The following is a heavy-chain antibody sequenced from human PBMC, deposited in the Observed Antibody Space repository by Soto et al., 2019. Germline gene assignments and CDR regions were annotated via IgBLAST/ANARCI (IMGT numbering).Heavy chain of an antibody. D-gene: IGHD5-12*01. Sequence: KPSETLSLTCAVYGGSFSCYFWSWIRQPPGKGLEWIGEINHSGSTNYNPSLKSRVTISIDTSKNQFSLKLSSVTAADTAVYYCGRGGGYSGYLGGYWGQGTLVTVSS. CDR2: INHSGST. V-gene: IGHV4-34*01. CDR1: GGSFSCYF. J-gene: IGHJ4*02. CDR3: GRGGGYSGYLGGY.